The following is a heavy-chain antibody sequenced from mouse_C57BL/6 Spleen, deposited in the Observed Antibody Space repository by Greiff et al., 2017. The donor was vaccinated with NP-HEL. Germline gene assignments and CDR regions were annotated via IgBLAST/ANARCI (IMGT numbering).Heavy chain of an antibody. CDR1: GYAFSSSW. D-gene: IGHD1-1*01. V-gene: IGHV1-82*01. CDR3: ARGLLWYFDV. Sequence: VQLQQSGPELVKPGASVKISCKASGYAFSSSWMNWVKQRPGKGLEWIGRIYPGDGDTNYNGKFKGKATLTADKSSSTAYMQLSSLTSEDSAVYFCARGLLWYFDVWGTGTTVTVSS. CDR2: IYPGDGDT. J-gene: IGHJ1*03.